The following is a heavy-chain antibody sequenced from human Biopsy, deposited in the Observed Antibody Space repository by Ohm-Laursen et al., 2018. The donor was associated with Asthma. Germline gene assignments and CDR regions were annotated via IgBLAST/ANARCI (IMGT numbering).Heavy chain of an antibody. CDR3: ARTFHFWSPYHAEHYQL. CDR2: IKHDGTEK. V-gene: IGHV3-7*01. J-gene: IGHJ1*01. Sequence: SLRLSCAASGFTVSRDHMFWVRQAPGKGLEWVANIKHDGTEKNHVDSLKGRFTISRDNAKNSLYLQMNSLRAEDTAVYYCARTFHFWSPYHAEHYQLWGQGTLVTVSS. D-gene: IGHD3-3*02. CDR1: GFTVSRDH.